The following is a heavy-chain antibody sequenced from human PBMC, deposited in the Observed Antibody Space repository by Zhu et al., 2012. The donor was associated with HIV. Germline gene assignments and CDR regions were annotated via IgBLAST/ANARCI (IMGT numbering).Heavy chain of an antibody. CDR1: GYSISSGYY. Sequence: QVQLQEPGPGLVKPSETLSLTCAVSGYSISSGYYWGWIRQPPGKGLEWIGSIYHSGSTYYNPSLKSRVTISVDTSKNQFSLKLSSVTAADTAVYYCARDAKRWLQSSNWFDPWGQGTLVTVSS. J-gene: IGHJ5*02. CDR3: ARDAKRWLQSSNWFDP. D-gene: IGHD5-24*01. CDR2: IYHSGST. V-gene: IGHV4-38-2*02.